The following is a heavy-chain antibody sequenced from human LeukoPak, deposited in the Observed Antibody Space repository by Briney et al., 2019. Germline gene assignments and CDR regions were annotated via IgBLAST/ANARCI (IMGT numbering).Heavy chain of an antibody. CDR1: GYTFTSYD. V-gene: IGHV1-8*01. D-gene: IGHD2-2*01. Sequence: GASVKVSCKASGYTFTSYDINWVRQATGQGLEWMGWMNPNSGNTGYAQKFQGRVTMTRNTSISTAYMELSSLRSEDTAVYYCARGGYCSSTSCYSVWFDPWGQGTLVTVSS. CDR3: ARGGYCSSTSCYSVWFDP. CDR2: MNPNSGNT. J-gene: IGHJ5*02.